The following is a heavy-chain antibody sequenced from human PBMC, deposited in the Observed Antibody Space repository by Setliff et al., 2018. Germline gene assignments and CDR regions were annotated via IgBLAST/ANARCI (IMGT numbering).Heavy chain of an antibody. D-gene: IGHD2-15*01. CDR1: GGMSGTYS. J-gene: IGHJ4*02. CDR2: IIHIFGTP. CDR3: ARDGAYCSGGSCYSFDY. Sequence: SVKVSCKASGGMSGTYSISWVRQAPGQGLEWMGAIIHIFGTPNYAQKFQDRVTITAGVSTSTAYMELSSLRSDDTAVYYCARDGAYCSGGSCYSFDYWGQGTPVTVSS. V-gene: IGHV1-69*13.